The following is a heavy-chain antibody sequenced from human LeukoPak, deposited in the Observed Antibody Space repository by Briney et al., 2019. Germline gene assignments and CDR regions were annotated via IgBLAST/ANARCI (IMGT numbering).Heavy chain of an antibody. V-gene: IGHV3-7*01. Sequence: GGSLRLSCAASGFTFSSYWTSWVRQAPGKGLEWVANIKQDGSEKYYVDSVKGRFTISRDNAKNSLYLQMNSLRAEDTAVYYCARDITTTRVYYYYYYYGMDVWGQGTTVTVSS. CDR3: ARDITTTRVYYYYYYYGMDV. D-gene: IGHD1-14*01. J-gene: IGHJ6*02. CDR2: IKQDGSEK. CDR1: GFTFSSYW.